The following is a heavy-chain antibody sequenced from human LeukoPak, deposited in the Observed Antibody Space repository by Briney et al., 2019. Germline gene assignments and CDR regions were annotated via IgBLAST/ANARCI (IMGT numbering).Heavy chain of an antibody. V-gene: IGHV3-30*04. CDR1: GFTFTSYA. D-gene: IGHD6-13*01. Sequence: GRSLRLSCVATGFTFTSYAMHWVRQAPGKGLEGGAVISYDGTNKYYGDPVKGRFTISRDNSKNTLYLQMNSLRAEDTAVYYCARDQHAAAGRGTLYYFDYWGQGTLVTVSS. J-gene: IGHJ4*02. CDR3: ARDQHAAAGRGTLYYFDY. CDR2: ISYDGTNK.